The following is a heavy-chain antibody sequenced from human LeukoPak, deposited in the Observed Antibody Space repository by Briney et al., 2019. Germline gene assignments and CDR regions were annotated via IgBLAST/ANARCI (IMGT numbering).Heavy chain of an antibody. CDR3: ARTAVAGRSYYYYGMDV. CDR2: IYYSGST. J-gene: IGHJ6*02. CDR1: GGSISSYY. V-gene: IGHV4-59*01. D-gene: IGHD6-19*01. Sequence: SETLSLTCTVSGGSISSYYWSWIRQPPGKGLEGIGYIYYSGSTNYNPSLKSRVTISVDTSKDQFSLKLSSVTAADTAVYYCARTAVAGRSYYYYGMDVWGQGTTVTVSS.